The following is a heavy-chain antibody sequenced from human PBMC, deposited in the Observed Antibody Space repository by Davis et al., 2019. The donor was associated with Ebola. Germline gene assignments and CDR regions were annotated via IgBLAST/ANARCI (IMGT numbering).Heavy chain of an antibody. Sequence: PGGSLRLSCTVSGGSISSHYWSWIRQPPGKGLEWIGYIYYSGSTNYNPSLKSRVTISVDTSKNQFSLKLSSVTAADTAVYYCARGKEWGLLGFGAFDIWGQGTMVTVSS. D-gene: IGHD1-26*01. CDR2: IYYSGST. J-gene: IGHJ3*02. CDR1: GGSISSHY. CDR3: ARGKEWGLLGFGAFDI. V-gene: IGHV4-59*11.